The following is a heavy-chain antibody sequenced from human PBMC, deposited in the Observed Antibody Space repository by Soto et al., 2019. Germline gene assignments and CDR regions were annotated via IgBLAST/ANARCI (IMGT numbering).Heavy chain of an antibody. Sequence: QVQLVQSGAEVKKPGASVKVSCKASGYTFSTSAIHWVRQAPGQRIEWMGWINADNGNTKYSQNFQGRITITRDASASTAYMELSSLISEDTAMYYCARSSVHTLDYWGQGTLVTVSS. V-gene: IGHV1-3*01. CDR3: ARSSVHTLDY. CDR2: INADNGNT. CDR1: GYTFSTSA. D-gene: IGHD5-18*01. J-gene: IGHJ4*02.